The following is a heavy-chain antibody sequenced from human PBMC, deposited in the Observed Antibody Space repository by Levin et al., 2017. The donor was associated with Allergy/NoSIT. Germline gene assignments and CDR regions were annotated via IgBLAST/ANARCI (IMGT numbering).Heavy chain of an antibody. Sequence: LSLTCAASGFPFDDYGMSWVRPAPGKGLEWVSGINWNGGSTGYADSVKGRFTISRDNAKNSLYLQMNSLRAEDTALYHCARERAGGYYYGMDVWGQGTTVTVSS. D-gene: IGHD3-10*01. CDR2: INWNGGST. CDR3: ARERAGGYYYGMDV. J-gene: IGHJ6*02. V-gene: IGHV3-20*01. CDR1: GFPFDDYG.